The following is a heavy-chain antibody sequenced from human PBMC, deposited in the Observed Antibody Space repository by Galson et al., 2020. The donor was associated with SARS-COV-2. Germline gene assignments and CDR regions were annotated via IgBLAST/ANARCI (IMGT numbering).Heavy chain of an antibody. CDR1: GFPFSSHA. V-gene: IGHV3-23*01. J-gene: IGHJ6*03. D-gene: IGHD3-3*01. CDR2: ISGSGGST. Sequence: GESLKISCAASGFPFSSHAMSWVRQAPGKGLEWVSAISGSGGSTYYADAVKGRFTISRDNSKNTLYLQMNSLRAEDTAVYYCAKDSSTIFGVITIDYYYMDVWGKGTTVTVSS. CDR3: AKDSSTIFGVITIDYYYMDV.